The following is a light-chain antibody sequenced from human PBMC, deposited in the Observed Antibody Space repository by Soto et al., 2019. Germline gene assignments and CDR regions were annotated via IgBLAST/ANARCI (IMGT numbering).Light chain of an antibody. J-gene: IGKJ1*01. CDR1: QSVSSSY. CDR3: QQLGA. CDR2: GAS. Sequence: ESVLTQSPGTLSLSPGERATLACRGSQSVSSSYLAWYQQKPGQAPRLIIYGASNRATGIPDRFSGSGSGTDFTLTISRLEPEDFAVYYCQQLGAFGQGTKAEIK. V-gene: IGKV3-20*01.